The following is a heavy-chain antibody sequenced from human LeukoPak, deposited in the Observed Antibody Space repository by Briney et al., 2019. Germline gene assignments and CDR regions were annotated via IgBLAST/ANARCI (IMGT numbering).Heavy chain of an antibody. D-gene: IGHD3-10*01. CDR3: ARAGSDRVSMVRGVPLDI. CDR2: IYSGGST. CDR1: GFTVSGNY. Sequence: GGSLRLSCAASGFTVSGNYMSWVRQAPGKGLEWVSVIYSGGSTYYADSAKGRFTISRDNSKNTLYLQMNSLRAEDTAVYYCARAGSDRVSMVRGVPLDIWGQGTMVTVSS. V-gene: IGHV3-66*02. J-gene: IGHJ3*02.